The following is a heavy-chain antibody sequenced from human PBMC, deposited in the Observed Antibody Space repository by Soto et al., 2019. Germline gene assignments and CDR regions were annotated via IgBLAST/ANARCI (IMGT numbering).Heavy chain of an antibody. D-gene: IGHD5-18*01. V-gene: IGHV1-18*01. CDR3: AREVAGVVTAMGNAFDI. CDR2: ISPYNGNT. J-gene: IGHJ3*02. CDR1: AYTFTNYV. Sequence: GASVKVSCKASAYTFTNYVIIWVRQSPGQGLEWLGWISPYNGNTNYAQKFQGRVTMTTDTSTSTAYMDLRSLRSDDTAVYFCAREVAGVVTAMGNAFDIWGQGTMVTVSS.